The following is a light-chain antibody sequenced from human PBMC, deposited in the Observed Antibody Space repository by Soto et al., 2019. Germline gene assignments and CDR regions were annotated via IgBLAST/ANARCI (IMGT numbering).Light chain of an antibody. V-gene: IGKV3-20*01. CDR2: AAS. Sequence: EIVLTQSPGTISLFSGAIANLSRRASQSVSSSHLTWYQHKPGQAPRLLIYAASSRATGSPDRFSGGGSGTDFTLTISRLEPEDFAVYYCQKYGYSPITCGKGQRRAIK. CDR3: QKYGYSPIT. J-gene: IGKJ5*01. CDR1: QSVSSSH.